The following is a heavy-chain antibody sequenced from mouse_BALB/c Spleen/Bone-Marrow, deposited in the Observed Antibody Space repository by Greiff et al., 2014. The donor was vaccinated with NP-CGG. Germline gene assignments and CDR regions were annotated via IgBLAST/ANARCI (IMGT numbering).Heavy chain of an antibody. J-gene: IGHJ2*01. CDR3: ARHHRYAYYFDY. CDR1: GYTFTNSW. CDR2: IHPNSGNT. Sequence: QVQLQQPGSVLVRPGASVKLSCKASGYTFTNSWIHWAKQRPGQGLEWIGEIHPNSGNTNYKEKFKGKATLTADISSSTAYVDLSGLTSEDSAVYYCARHHRYAYYFDYWGQGTTLTVSS. V-gene: IGHV1S130*01. D-gene: IGHD2-14*01.